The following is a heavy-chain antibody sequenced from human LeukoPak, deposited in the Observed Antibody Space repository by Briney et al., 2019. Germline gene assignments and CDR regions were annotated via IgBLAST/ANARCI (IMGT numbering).Heavy chain of an antibody. CDR2: INPNSGDT. J-gene: IGHJ4*02. Sequence: ASVKVSCKASGYTFTGYSIHWVRQAPGQGLEWMGWINPNSGDTKYAQKFQGRVTMTRDTSISTAYMELSRLRSDDTAVYYCARDRDAYNYDYWGQGTLVTVSS. V-gene: IGHV1-2*02. CDR1: GYTFTGYS. D-gene: IGHD5-24*01. CDR3: ARDRDAYNYDY.